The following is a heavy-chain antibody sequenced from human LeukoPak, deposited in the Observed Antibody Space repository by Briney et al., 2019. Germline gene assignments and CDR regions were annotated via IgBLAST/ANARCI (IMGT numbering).Heavy chain of an antibody. D-gene: IGHD1-26*01. J-gene: IGHJ4*02. CDR3: ARDRGSYFDY. CDR2: IKQDESEK. Sequence: GGSLRLSCTASGFTFRKYWMTWVRQAPGKGLEWVANIKQDESEKYYVDSVKGRFTISRDNAKNSLYLQMNSLRAEDTAVYYCARDRGSYFDYWGQGTLVTVSS. CDR1: GFTFRKYW. V-gene: IGHV3-7*01.